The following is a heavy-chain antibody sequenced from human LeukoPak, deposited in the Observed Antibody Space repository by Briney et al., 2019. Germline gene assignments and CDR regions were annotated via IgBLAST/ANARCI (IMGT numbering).Heavy chain of an antibody. V-gene: IGHV4-59*08. J-gene: IGHJ2*01. CDR1: GGSINSYY. Sequence: PSETLSLTCIVSGGSINSYYWSWIRQPPGKGLEWIGYMYYSGSPNYNPSLKSRVTISVDTSKNQFSLKMSSVTAADTAVYYCARHAKQWLVTWYFDLWGRGTLVTVSS. CDR2: MYYSGSP. CDR3: ARHAKQWLVTWYFDL. D-gene: IGHD6-19*01.